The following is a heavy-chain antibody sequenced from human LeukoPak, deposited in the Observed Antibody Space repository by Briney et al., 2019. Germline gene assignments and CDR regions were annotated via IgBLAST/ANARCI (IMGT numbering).Heavy chain of an antibody. CDR1: GFTFSSYS. J-gene: IGHJ3*02. D-gene: IGHD3-10*01. CDR3: ARGRGGSGSYYAFDI. Sequence: GGSLRLSCAASGFTFSSYSMNWVRQAPGKGLEWVSSISSSSSYIYYADSVKGRFTISRDNAKNSLYLQMNSLRAEDTAVYYCARGRGGSGSYYAFDIWGQGTMVTVSS. V-gene: IGHV3-21*01. CDR2: ISSSSSYI.